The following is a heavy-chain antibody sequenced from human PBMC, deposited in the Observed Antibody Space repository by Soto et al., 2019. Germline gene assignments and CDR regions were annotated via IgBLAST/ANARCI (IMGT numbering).Heavy chain of an antibody. V-gene: IGHV1-69*06. CDR1: GGTFSSYA. D-gene: IGHD5-12*01. CDR3: ARRLDGYNWYYFDY. Sequence: SVKVSCKASGGTFSSYAISWVRQAPGQGLEWMGGIIPIFGTANYAQKFQGRVTITADKSTSTAYMKLSSLRSEDTAVYYCARRLDGYNWYYFDYWGQGTLVTVSS. CDR2: IIPIFGTA. J-gene: IGHJ4*02.